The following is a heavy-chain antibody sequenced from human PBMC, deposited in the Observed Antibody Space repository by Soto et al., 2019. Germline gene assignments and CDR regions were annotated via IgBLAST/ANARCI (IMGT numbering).Heavy chain of an antibody. V-gene: IGHV3-23*01. CDR1: GFTFSSYA. D-gene: IGHD2-15*01. CDR2: ISGSGGST. CDR3: AKDDLPVVVVAATPFDY. J-gene: IGHJ4*02. Sequence: GGSLRLSCAASGFTFSSYAMSWVRQAPGKGLEWVSAISGSGGSTYYADSVKGRFTISRDNSKNTLYLQMNSLRAEDTAVYYCAKDDLPVVVVAATPFDYWGQGTLVTVSS.